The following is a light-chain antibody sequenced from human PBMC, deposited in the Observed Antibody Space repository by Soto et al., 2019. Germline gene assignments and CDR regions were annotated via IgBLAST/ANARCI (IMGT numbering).Light chain of an antibody. CDR1: DIASKS. CDR2: DDN. Sequence: YELTQPPSVSVAPGQTARISCGGNDIASKSVHWSQQKPGQAPVLVVYDDNDRPSGIPERLSGSNSGDTAALTISRVEAGDEVDYYCQVWDSSSDHYVFGSGTKLTVL. V-gene: IGLV3-21*02. CDR3: QVWDSSSDHYV. J-gene: IGLJ1*01.